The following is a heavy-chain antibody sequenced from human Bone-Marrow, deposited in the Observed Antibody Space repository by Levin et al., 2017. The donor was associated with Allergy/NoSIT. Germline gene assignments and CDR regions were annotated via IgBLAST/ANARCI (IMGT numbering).Heavy chain of an antibody. V-gene: IGHV3-74*01. CDR1: GFTFSSYG. J-gene: IGHJ4*02. CDR2: INGDGSVT. CDR3: AREVEVFGIGAYY. D-gene: IGHD3-16*01. Sequence: GGSLRLSCAASGFTFSSYGMHWVRQAPGTGLVWLARINGDGSVTNHADSVKGRFTVFRDNARNMVFLQMNSLRVEDTGVYFCAREVEVFGIGAYYWGQGALVTVSS.